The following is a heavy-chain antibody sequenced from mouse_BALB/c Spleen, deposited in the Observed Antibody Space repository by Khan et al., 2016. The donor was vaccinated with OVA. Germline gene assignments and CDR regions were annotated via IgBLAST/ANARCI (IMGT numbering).Heavy chain of an antibody. V-gene: IGHV1S137*01. CDR1: GYTFTDYA. CDR2: ISTYSGNI. CDR3: AGPAYDGYYDY. Sequence: QVQLQQSGPELVRPGVSVKISCMGSGYTFTDYAMYWVKQSHAKSLEWIGLISTYSGNINYNQKFKGRATMTVDKSSSTAYMELVRLTSEDSAIYYCAGPAYDGYYDYWGQGTTLTVSS. J-gene: IGHJ2*01. D-gene: IGHD2-3*01.